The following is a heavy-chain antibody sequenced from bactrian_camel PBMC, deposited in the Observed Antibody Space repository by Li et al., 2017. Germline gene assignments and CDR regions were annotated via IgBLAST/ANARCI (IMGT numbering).Heavy chain of an antibody. D-gene: IGHD4*01. J-gene: IGHJ4*01. V-gene: IGHV3S56*01. CDR1: GLTFGVTD. CDR3: AAEGGRHRLWNGWSDKDEYLY. Sequence: HVQLVESGGDSVQVGGSLRLTCTASGLTFGVTDIGWYRQAPGHECELVSTINNDGTDFKYLADSVKGRFTMSQDNDKNAVYLQMNNLKPEDSAMYYCAAEGGRHRLWNGWSDKDEYLYWGQGTQVTVS. CDR2: INNDGTDFK.